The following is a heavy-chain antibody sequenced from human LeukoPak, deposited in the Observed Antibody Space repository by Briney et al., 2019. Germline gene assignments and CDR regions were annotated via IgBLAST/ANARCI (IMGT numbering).Heavy chain of an antibody. D-gene: IGHD6-13*01. V-gene: IGHV3-74*01. Sequence: GGSLRLSCAASGFTFSSYWMHWVRQAPGKGLVWVSRINSDGSSTSYADSVKGRVTISRDNAKNTLYLKMNSLRAEDTAVYYCAREAAAGGGYTDYWGQGTLVTVSS. CDR3: AREAAAGGGYTDY. J-gene: IGHJ4*02. CDR2: INSDGSST. CDR1: GFTFSSYW.